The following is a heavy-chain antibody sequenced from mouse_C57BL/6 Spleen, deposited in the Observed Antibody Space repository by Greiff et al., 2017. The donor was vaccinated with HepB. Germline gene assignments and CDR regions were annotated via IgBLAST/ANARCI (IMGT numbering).Heavy chain of an antibody. V-gene: IGHV1-80*01. Sequence: VQLQQSGAELVKPGASVKISCKASGYAFSSYWMNWVKQRPGKGLEWIGQIYPGDGDTNYNGKFKGKATLTADKSSSTAYMQLSSLTSEDSAVYFCARRAYYYGSSFDYWGQGTTLTVSS. CDR2: IYPGDGDT. D-gene: IGHD1-1*01. J-gene: IGHJ2*01. CDR1: GYAFSSYW. CDR3: ARRAYYYGSSFDY.